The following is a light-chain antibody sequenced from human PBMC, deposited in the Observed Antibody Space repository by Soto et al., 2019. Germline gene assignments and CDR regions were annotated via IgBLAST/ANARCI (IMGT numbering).Light chain of an antibody. V-gene: IGLV2-11*01. J-gene: IGLJ1*01. CDR1: SSDVGAYNY. CDR3: CSHSASYTFV. CDR2: DVT. Sequence: QSALTQPRSVSGSPGQSVTISCTGTSSDVGAYNYVSWYQQHTGNAPKLMIYDVTKRPSGVPDRFSGSKSANTASLTISGLQAEDEADYYCCSHSASYTFVFGTGTKVTVL.